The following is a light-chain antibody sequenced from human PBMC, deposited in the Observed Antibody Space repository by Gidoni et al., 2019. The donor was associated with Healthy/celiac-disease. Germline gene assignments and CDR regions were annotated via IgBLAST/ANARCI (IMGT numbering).Light chain of an antibody. V-gene: IGLV6-57*01. CDR2: EDN. CDR1: SGSIASKY. Sequence: FMLTHPHSVSESPGTTVTISCTRSSGSIASKYVQWYQQRPGSSPTTVIYEDNQRPSGVPDRFSGSIDSSSNSASLTSSGLKNEDEADYYCQSYDSSNVVFGGGTKLTVL. J-gene: IGLJ2*01. CDR3: QSYDSSNVV.